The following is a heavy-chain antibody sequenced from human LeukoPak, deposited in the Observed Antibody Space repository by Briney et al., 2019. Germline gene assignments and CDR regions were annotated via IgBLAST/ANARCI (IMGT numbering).Heavy chain of an antibody. Sequence: GGSLRLSCAASGFTFDDYAMHWVRQAPGKGLEGVSGISWNSGSIGYADSVKGRFTISRDNAKNSLYLQMNSLRAEDTALYYCAQGDYSDSSGSYFGSYYGMAVWGPGTTVTVYS. V-gene: IGHV3-9*01. D-gene: IGHD3-22*01. J-gene: IGHJ6*02. CDR2: ISWNSGSI. CDR1: GFTFDDYA. CDR3: AQGDYSDSSGSYFGSYYGMAV.